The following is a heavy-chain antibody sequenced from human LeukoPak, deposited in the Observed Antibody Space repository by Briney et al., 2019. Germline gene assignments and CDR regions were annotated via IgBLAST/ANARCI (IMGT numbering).Heavy chain of an antibody. CDR1: GFTFDDYA. CDR2: ISGDGGST. Sequence: GGSLRLSCAASGFTFDDYAMHWVRQAPGKGLEWVSLISGDGGSTYYADSVKGRFTTSRDNSKNSLYLQMNSLRTEDTALYYCAKDIIGRSSSWYFDYWGQGTLVTVSS. J-gene: IGHJ4*02. CDR3: AKDIIGRSSSWYFDY. D-gene: IGHD6-13*01. V-gene: IGHV3-43*02.